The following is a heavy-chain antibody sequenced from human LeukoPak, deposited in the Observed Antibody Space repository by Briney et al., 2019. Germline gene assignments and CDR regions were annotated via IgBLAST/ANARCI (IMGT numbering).Heavy chain of an antibody. J-gene: IGHJ4*02. V-gene: IGHV5-10-1*01. CDR1: GYRFTGDW. CDR2: IDPSDSYT. Sequence: GESLKISCKGSGYRFTGDWITWVRQMPGKGLEWMGRIDPSDSYTNYSPSFQGHVTISTDKSTSTAYLQWSSLKASDTAMYYCARQRYSYYNDYWGQGTLVTVSS. D-gene: IGHD5-18*01. CDR3: ARQRYSYYNDY.